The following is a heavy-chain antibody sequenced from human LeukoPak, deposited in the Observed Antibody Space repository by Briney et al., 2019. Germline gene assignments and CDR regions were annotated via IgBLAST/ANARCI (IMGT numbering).Heavy chain of an antibody. D-gene: IGHD4-17*01. CDR2: ISYDGSNE. J-gene: IGHJ4*02. CDR3: AKDMGDADYVVDY. CDR1: GFTFNTYG. Sequence: PGRSLRLSCAASGFTFNTYGMHWVRQAPGKGLEWVAVISYDGSNEYYADSVKGRFTISRDNSKNTLYLQMDSLRVEDTAVYFCAKDMGDADYVVDYWGQGTLVTVSS. V-gene: IGHV3-30*18.